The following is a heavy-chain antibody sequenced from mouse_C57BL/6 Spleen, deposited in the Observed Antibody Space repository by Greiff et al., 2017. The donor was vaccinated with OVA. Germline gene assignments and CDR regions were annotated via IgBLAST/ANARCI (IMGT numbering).Heavy chain of an antibody. CDR2: IYPGDGDT. V-gene: IGHV1-80*01. CDR3: ARSYYYGREY. CDR1: GYAFSSYW. D-gene: IGHD1-1*01. J-gene: IGHJ2*01. Sequence: VQLQQPGAELVKPGASVKISCKASGYAFSSYWMNWVKQRPGKGLEWIGQIYPGDGDTNYNGKVKGKATLTADKSSSTAYMQLSILTSEDSAVYFCARSYYYGREYWGQGPTLTVSS.